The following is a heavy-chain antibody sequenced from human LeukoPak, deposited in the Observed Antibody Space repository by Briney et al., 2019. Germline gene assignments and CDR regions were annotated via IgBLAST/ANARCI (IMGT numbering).Heavy chain of an antibody. D-gene: IGHD2-15*01. CDR2: ISGSGNTT. CDR1: QFTFSNYA. V-gene: IGHV3-23*01. J-gene: IGHJ2*01. CDR3: AKGPAPYCSGGSCYSPHWYFDL. Sequence: GGSLRLSCAASQFTFSNYAMSWVRQAPGKGLEWVSAISGSGNTTYFGGSVTGRFTISRDNPKNTVYLQMNSLSAEDTAVYYCAKGPAPYCSGGSCYSPHWYFDLWGRGTLVTVSS.